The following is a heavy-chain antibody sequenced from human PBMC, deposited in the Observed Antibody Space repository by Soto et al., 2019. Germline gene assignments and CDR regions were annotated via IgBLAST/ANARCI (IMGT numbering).Heavy chain of an antibody. V-gene: IGHV3-33*01. Sequence: SGGSLRLSCAASGFTFSSYGMHWVRQAPGRGLEWVAVIWYDGSNKYYADSVKGRFTISRDNSKNTLYLQMNSLRAEDTAVYYCARDLRYSSSWFDYWGQGTLVTVSS. J-gene: IGHJ4*02. CDR3: ARDLRYSSSWFDY. D-gene: IGHD6-13*01. CDR2: IWYDGSNK. CDR1: GFTFSSYG.